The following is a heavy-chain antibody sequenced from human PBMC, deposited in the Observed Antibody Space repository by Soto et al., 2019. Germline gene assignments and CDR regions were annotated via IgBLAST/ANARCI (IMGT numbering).Heavy chain of an antibody. V-gene: IGHV3-30*18. J-gene: IGHJ3*02. CDR2: ISYDGSNK. CDR3: AKDSLPGVVAASGSAFDI. D-gene: IGHD2-15*01. CDR1: RFTFSSYG. Sequence: GGSLRLSCAASRFTFSSYGMHWVRQAPGKGLEWVAVISYDGSNKYYADSVKGRFTISRDNSKNTLYLQMNSLRAEDTAVYYCAKDSLPGVVAASGSAFDIWGQGTMVTVSS.